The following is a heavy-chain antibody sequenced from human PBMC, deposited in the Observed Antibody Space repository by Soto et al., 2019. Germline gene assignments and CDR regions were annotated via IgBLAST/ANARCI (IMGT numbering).Heavy chain of an antibody. V-gene: IGHV1-24*01. J-gene: IGHJ4*02. D-gene: IGHD2-2*01. CDR2: FDPEDGET. Sequence: ASVKVSCKVSGYTLTALSMHWVRQAPGKGLEWMGGFDPEDGETIYAQKFQGRVTMTEDTSTDTAYMELSSLRSEDTAVYYCATGPGIVVVPAHGYFDYWGQGTLVTVSS. CDR3: ATGPGIVVVPAHGYFDY. CDR1: GYTLTALS.